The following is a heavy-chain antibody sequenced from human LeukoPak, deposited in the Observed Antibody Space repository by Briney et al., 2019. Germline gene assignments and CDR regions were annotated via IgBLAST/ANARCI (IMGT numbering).Heavy chain of an antibody. V-gene: IGHV3-48*01. D-gene: IGHD2-8*01. CDR3: ARAERPDCTNGVCYYYYGMDV. Sequence: PGGSLRLSCAASGFAFSSYSMNWVRQAPGKGLEWISYITSSGTTIYYADSVKGRFTISRDNAKNSLYLQMNSLRAEDTAVYYCARAERPDCTNGVCYYYYGMDVWGQGTTVTVSS. CDR1: GFAFSSYS. J-gene: IGHJ6*02. CDR2: ITSSGTTI.